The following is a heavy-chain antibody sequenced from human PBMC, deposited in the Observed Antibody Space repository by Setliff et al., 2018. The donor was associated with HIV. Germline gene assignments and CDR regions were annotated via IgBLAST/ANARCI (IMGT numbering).Heavy chain of an antibody. J-gene: IGHJ4*02. V-gene: IGHV4-39*01. D-gene: IGHD3-10*01. CDR3: ARNTRAGDFDY. CDR1: GVSFASSDYY. Sequence: PSETLSLTCTVSGVSFASSDYYRAWIRQPPGKGLEWIGSFYYSGSTYYNPSLKSRVTISVDTSKNQFSLRLTSVTAADTAVYYCARNTRAGDFDYWGQGTLVTVSS. CDR2: FYYSGST.